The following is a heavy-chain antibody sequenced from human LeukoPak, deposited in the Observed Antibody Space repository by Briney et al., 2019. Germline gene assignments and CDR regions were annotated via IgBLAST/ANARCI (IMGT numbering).Heavy chain of an antibody. J-gene: IGHJ4*02. D-gene: IGHD4-23*01. Sequence: PSETLSLTCTVSGYSISGGYYWGWIRQPPGKGLEWIGSIYHSGSTYYNPSLKSRVTISVDTSKNQFSLKLSSVTAADTAVYYCARLVAYGGNSFDYWGQGTLVPVSS. CDR3: ARLVAYGGNSFDY. CDR1: GYSISGGYY. V-gene: IGHV4-38-2*02. CDR2: IYHSGST.